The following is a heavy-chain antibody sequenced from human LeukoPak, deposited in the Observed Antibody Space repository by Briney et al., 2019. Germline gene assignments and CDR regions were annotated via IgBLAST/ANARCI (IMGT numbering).Heavy chain of an antibody. V-gene: IGHV1-3*01. CDR2: IYAGNGNV. D-gene: IGHD5-24*01. CDR3: ARSRQGMAFDY. Sequence: ASVKVSCKASGYTLSTYTMHWLRQAPGQRPEWMGCIYAGNGNVKYSQNFQARVTITRDTSANTAYLELSSLRSEDTAVYYCARSRQGMAFDYWGQGTLVTVSS. J-gene: IGHJ4*02. CDR1: GYTLSTYT.